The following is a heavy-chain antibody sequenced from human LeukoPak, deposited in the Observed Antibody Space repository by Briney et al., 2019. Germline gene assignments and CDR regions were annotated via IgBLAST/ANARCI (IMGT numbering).Heavy chain of an antibody. V-gene: IGHV5-51*01. D-gene: IGHD3-22*01. CDR1: GYSFTSYW. J-gene: IGHJ3*02. Sequence: GESLKISCKGSGYSFTSYWIGWVRQMPGKGLEWMGIIYPGDSDTRYSPSFQGQVTISADKSISTAYLQWSSLKASDTAMYYCARRAYYYDSRNDAFDIWGQGTMVTVSS. CDR2: IYPGDSDT. CDR3: ARRAYYYDSRNDAFDI.